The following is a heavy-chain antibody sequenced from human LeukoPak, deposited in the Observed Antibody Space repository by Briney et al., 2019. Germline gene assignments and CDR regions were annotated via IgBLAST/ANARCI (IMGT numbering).Heavy chain of an antibody. J-gene: IGHJ4*02. V-gene: IGHV3-43D*04. D-gene: IGHD3-22*01. CDR3: AKDLFHRTGFFYAPES. Sequence: GGSLRLSCAASGFTFHDYAMHWVRHVPGQGLEWVSLITWNGDHTFYADSVKGRFTISRDNSEHSLYLQMKSLRPEDTALYYCAKDLFHRTGFFYAPESWGQGTLVTVSS. CDR1: GFTFHDYA. CDR2: ITWNGDHT.